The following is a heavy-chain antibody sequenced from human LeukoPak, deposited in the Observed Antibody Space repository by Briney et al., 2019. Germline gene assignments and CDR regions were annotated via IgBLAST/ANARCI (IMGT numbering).Heavy chain of an antibody. CDR2: IYYSGST. D-gene: IGHD5-18*01. CDR3: ARDRRGYSYGQLDY. J-gene: IGHJ4*02. CDR1: GGSISSYY. V-gene: IGHV4-59*12. Sequence: PSETLSLTCTVSGGSISSYYWSWIRQPPGKGLEWIGYIYYSGSTYYNPSLKSRVTISVDTSKNQFSLKLSSVTAADTAVYYCARDRRGYSYGQLDYWGQGTLVTVSS.